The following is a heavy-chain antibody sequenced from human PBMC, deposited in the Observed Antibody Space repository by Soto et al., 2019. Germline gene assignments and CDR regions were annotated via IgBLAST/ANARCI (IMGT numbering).Heavy chain of an antibody. CDR2: INPNSGGT. Sequence: ASVKVSCKASGYTFTGYYMHWVRQAPGQGLEWMGWINPNSGGTNYAQKFQGRVTMTRDTSISTAYMELSRLRSDDTAVYYCASLDFWSGYFKNFDYWGQGTLVTVSS. CDR1: GYTFTGYY. V-gene: IGHV1-2*02. D-gene: IGHD3-3*01. J-gene: IGHJ4*02. CDR3: ASLDFWSGYFKNFDY.